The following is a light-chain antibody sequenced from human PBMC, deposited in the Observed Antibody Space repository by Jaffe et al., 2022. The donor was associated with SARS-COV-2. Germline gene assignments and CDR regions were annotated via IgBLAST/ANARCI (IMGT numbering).Light chain of an antibody. Sequence: QLVLTQSPSASASLGASVKLTCTLSSGHNNYAIAWHQQQPEKGPRYLMKVNSDGSQSKGDGIPDRFSGSSSGAERYLSISSLQSEDEADYYCQTWGAGIRVFGGGTKLTVL. J-gene: IGLJ3*02. CDR1: SGHNNYA. CDR2: VNSDGSQ. V-gene: IGLV4-69*01. CDR3: QTWGAGIRV.